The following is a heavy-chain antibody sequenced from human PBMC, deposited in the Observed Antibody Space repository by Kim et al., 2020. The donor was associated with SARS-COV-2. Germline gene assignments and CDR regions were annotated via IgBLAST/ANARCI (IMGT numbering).Heavy chain of an antibody. J-gene: IGHJ3*01. CDR3: ARGSQQWLVRGAFAV. CDR1: GFTFSSYA. CDR2: ISYDGSTK. Sequence: GGSLRLSCAASGFTFSSYAMHWVRQAPGKGLECVAVISYDGSTKYYADSVKGRFTISRDNSKTTLYLQMNSLRAEDTAVYYCARGSQQWLVRGAFAVGDQGTMVTVS. D-gene: IGHD6-19*01. V-gene: IGHV3-30-3*01.